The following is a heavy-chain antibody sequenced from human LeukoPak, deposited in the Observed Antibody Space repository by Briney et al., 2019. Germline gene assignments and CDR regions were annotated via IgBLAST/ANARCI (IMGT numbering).Heavy chain of an antibody. D-gene: IGHD6-13*01. CDR3: ARVLSSYSSSWYRLNYYGMDV. V-gene: IGHV1-8*01. CDR2: MNPNSGNT. Sequence: ASVKVSCKASGYTFTSYDINWVRQATGQGLEWMGWMNPNSGNTGYAQKFQGRVTMTRNTSISTAYMERSSLRSEDTAVYYCARVLSSYSSSWYRLNYYGMDVWGQGTTVTVSS. CDR1: GYTFTSYD. J-gene: IGHJ6*02.